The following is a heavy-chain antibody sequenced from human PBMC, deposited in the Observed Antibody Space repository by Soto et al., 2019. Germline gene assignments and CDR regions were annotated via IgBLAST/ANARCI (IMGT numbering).Heavy chain of an antibody. Sequence: QITLKESGPTLVKPTQTLTLTCTFSGFSFDTSEVGVGWIRQPPGKALEWLALVYRDNDKRYNPSLRSRLTITRDTSKDEVGLTLTIMDPVDTATYSCAYSLAAMAAPLTRLPDGVCFRACFIYWGQGILVTVPS. CDR3: AYSLAAMAAPLTRLPDGVCFRACFIY. V-gene: IGHV2-5*02. D-gene: IGHD2-8*02. J-gene: IGHJ4*02. CDR1: GFSFDTSEVG. CDR2: VYRDNDK.